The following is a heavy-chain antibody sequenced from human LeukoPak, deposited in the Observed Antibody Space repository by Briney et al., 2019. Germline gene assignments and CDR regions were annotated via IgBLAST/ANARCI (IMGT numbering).Heavy chain of an antibody. V-gene: IGHV3-21*01. CDR1: GFTFSSYS. D-gene: IGHD3-22*01. CDR2: ISSSSSYI. Sequence: PGGSLRLSCAASGFTFSSYSMNWVRQAPGKGLEWVSSISSSSSYIYYADSVKGRFTISRDNAKNSLYLQMNSLRAEDTAVYYCARDLKRRVYYDSSGSDDAFDTWGQGTMVIVSS. J-gene: IGHJ3*02. CDR3: ARDLKRRVYYDSSGSDDAFDT.